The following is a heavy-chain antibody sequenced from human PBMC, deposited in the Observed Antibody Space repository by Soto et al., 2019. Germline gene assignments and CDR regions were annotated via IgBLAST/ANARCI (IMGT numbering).Heavy chain of an antibody. V-gene: IGHV1-69*13. CDR2: IIPIFGTA. CDR1: GGTFSSYA. CDR3: ARDSAIVITFGGVIVDPYYYYGMDV. Sequence: ASVKVSCKASGGTFSSYAISWVRQAPGQGLEWMGGIIPIFGTANYAQKFQGRVTITADESTSTAYMELSSLRSEDTAVYYCARDSAIVITFGGVIVDPYYYYGMDVWGQGTTVTVSS. D-gene: IGHD3-16*02. J-gene: IGHJ6*02.